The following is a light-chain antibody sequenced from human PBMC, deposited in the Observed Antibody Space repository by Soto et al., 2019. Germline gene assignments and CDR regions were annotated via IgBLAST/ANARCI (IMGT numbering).Light chain of an antibody. CDR1: SSDVGGYNY. Sequence: QSALTQPASVSGSPGQSITISCTGTSSDVGGYNYVSWYQQHPGKAPKLMIYDVSNRPSGVSNRFSGSKSGNTSSLTISGLLADDEADYYCISYTSSSTLFFHVFGTGTNLTVL. CDR3: ISYTSSSTLFFHV. CDR2: DVS. J-gene: IGLJ1*01. V-gene: IGLV2-14*01.